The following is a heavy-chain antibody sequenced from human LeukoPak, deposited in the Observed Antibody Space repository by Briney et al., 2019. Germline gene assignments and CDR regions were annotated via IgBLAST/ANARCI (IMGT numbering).Heavy chain of an antibody. Sequence: SQTLSLTCAISGDSVSSNSAACNWIRQSPSRGLEWLGRTYYRSKWYHDFAVSVKSRITINPDTSKNQFSLQLNSVTPEDTAVYYCTGMNWANAFDIWGQGTMVTVSS. J-gene: IGHJ3*02. D-gene: IGHD7-27*01. CDR3: TGMNWANAFDI. CDR1: GDSVSSNSAA. CDR2: TYYRSKWYH. V-gene: IGHV6-1*01.